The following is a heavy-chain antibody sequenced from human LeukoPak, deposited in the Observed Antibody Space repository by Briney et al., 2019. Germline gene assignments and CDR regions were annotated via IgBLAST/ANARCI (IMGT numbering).Heavy chain of an antibody. V-gene: IGHV3-49*04. D-gene: IGHD6-6*01. CDR2: IRSKAYGGTT. CDR3: TRDTYSSSP. Sequence: PGRSLRLSCTASGFTFGDYAMGWVRQAPGKGLEWVGFIRSKAYGGTTEYAASVKGRFTISRDDSKSIPYLQMNSLKTEDTAVYYCTRDTYSSSPWGQGTLVTVSS. CDR1: GFTFGDYA. J-gene: IGHJ5*02.